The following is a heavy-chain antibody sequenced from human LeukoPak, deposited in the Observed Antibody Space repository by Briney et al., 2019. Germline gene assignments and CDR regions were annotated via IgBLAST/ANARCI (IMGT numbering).Heavy chain of an antibody. J-gene: IGHJ4*02. V-gene: IGHV1-2*02. CDR3: ARDGTSTDDY. Sequence: ASVKVSCKASGYTLTGYYMHWVRQAPGQGLEWMGWMNPNSGGTKYAQKFQGRVTMTRDTSISTAYMELRSLRSDDTAVYYCARDGTSTDDYWGQGTLVTVSS. D-gene: IGHD2-2*01. CDR1: GYTLTGYY. CDR2: MNPNSGGT.